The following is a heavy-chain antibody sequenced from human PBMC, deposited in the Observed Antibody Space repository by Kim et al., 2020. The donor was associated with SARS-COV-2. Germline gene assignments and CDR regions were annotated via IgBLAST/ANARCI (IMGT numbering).Heavy chain of an antibody. Sequence: GGSLRLSCAASGFGFGTHSMNWVRQAPGKGLEWVSSIGGSTSSIYYAASVNGRFIITRDTANNSLYLQMNSLRAEETAVYYCARGGYCTSTSCYFYYYALDVWGQGTTVTVSS. CDR3: ARGGYCTSTSCYFYYYALDV. D-gene: IGHD2-2*01. V-gene: IGHV3-21*01. CDR1: GFGFGTHS. J-gene: IGHJ6*02. CDR2: IGGSTSSI.